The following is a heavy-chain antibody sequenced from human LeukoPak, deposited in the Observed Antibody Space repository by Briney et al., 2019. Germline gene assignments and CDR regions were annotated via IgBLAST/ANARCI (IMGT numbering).Heavy chain of an antibody. Sequence: GSLRLSCAASGFTFSSYEMNWVRQPPGKGLEWIGEIYHSGNTNYNPSLKSRVTLSVDKSKNQLSQKVNSVTAADTAVYYCVANGWYSLEHWGQGTLVIVSS. D-gene: IGHD6-19*01. J-gene: IGHJ1*01. CDR1: GFTFSSYEM. V-gene: IGHV4-4*02. CDR2: IYHSGNT. CDR3: VANGWYSLEH.